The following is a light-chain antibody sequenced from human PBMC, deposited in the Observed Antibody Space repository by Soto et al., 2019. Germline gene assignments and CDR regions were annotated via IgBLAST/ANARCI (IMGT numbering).Light chain of an antibody. CDR3: QQYNYSPWT. Sequence: EIVLTQSPGTLSLSPGERATLSCRASQSVSSSYLAWYQQKPGQAPRLLIYGASSRATGIPDRFSGGGSGTDFTLTISRLEPEDFAVYYCQQYNYSPWTYGQGTKVDI. V-gene: IGKV3-20*01. CDR1: QSVSSSY. J-gene: IGKJ1*01. CDR2: GAS.